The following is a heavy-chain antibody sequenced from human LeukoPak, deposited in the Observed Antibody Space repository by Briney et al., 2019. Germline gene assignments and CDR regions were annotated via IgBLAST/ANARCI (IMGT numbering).Heavy chain of an antibody. V-gene: IGHV4-31*03. CDR1: GDSISSGGYY. J-gene: IGHJ4*02. CDR2: IYNSGST. CDR3: ARRYYYDSSGRDPFDC. Sequence: SETLSLTCTVSGDSISSGGYYWSWIRQHPGKGLEWIGYIYNSGSTYYNPSLKSRVTISVDTSKNQFSLRLTSVTAADTAVYYCARRYYYDSSGRDPFDCWGQGTVVTVSS. D-gene: IGHD3-22*01.